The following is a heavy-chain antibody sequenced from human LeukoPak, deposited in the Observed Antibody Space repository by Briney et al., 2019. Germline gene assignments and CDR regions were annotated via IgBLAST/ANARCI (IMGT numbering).Heavy chain of an antibody. Sequence: SETLSLTCTVSGGSISSYYWSWIRQPPGKGLEWTGYIYYSGSTNYNPSLKSRVTISVDTSKNQFSLKLSSVTAADTAVYYCARTSYGDRAFDIWGQGTMVTVSS. V-gene: IGHV4-59*01. J-gene: IGHJ3*02. CDR3: ARTSYGDRAFDI. CDR1: GGSISSYY. D-gene: IGHD4-17*01. CDR2: IYYSGST.